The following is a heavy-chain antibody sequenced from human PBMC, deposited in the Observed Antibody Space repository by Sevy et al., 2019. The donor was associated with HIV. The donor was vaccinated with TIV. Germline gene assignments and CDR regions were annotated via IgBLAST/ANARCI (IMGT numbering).Heavy chain of an antibody. Sequence: ASVKVSCKASGYTFTSYGISWVRQAPGQGLEWMGWISAYNGNTNYAQKLQGRVTMTTDTSTSTAYMELRSLRSDDTAXXXXXXXXXXXAGIGDYWGQGTLVTVSS. V-gene: IGHV1-18*01. J-gene: IGHJ4*02. CDR2: ISAYNGNT. CDR1: GYTFTSYG. CDR3: XXXXXXXAGIGDY. D-gene: IGHD6-13*01.